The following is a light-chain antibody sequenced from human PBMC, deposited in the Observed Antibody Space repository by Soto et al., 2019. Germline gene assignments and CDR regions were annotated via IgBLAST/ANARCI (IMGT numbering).Light chain of an antibody. CDR3: AAWDDSLNGVV. J-gene: IGLJ2*01. Sequence: QSVLTQPPSASGTPGQRVTISCSGSSSNIGSNTVNWYQQLPGTAPKLLIYSNNHRPSGVPDRFSGSKSGTSAFLAISGLQSEDEDDYYCAAWDDSLNGVVFGGGTKLTVL. V-gene: IGLV1-44*01. CDR1: SSNIGSNT. CDR2: SNN.